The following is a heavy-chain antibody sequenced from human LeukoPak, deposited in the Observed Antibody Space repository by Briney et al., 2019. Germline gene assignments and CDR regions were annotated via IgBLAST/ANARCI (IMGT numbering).Heavy chain of an antibody. Sequence: GGSLRLSCAASGFTFSSYSMNWVRPAPGKGLEWVSSISSSSRYIYYADSVKGRFTIARDNAKESLYVQMNSLRAEDTAVYYCARGGAAFDNWGQGTLVTVSS. D-gene: IGHD5-12*01. CDR1: GFTFSSYS. CDR3: ARGGAAFDN. J-gene: IGHJ4*02. V-gene: IGHV3-21*01. CDR2: ISSSSRYI.